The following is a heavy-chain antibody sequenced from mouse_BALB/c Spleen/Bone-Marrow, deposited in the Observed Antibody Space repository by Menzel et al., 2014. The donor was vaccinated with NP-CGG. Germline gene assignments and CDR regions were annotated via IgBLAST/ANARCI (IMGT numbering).Heavy chain of an antibody. D-gene: IGHD2-3*01. CDR1: GYSFTSYW. Sequence: QVQLQQSGAELVKPGASVRLSCKASGYSFTSYWIHWVKQRPGQGLEWIGEINPSNGRNNYNEKFKNKATLTVDKSSSPAYMQPSSLASEDSAVYYFARYDGPAWFAYWGQGTLVTVSA. J-gene: IGHJ3*01. CDR3: ARYDGPAWFAY. CDR2: INPSNGRN. V-gene: IGHV1S81*02.